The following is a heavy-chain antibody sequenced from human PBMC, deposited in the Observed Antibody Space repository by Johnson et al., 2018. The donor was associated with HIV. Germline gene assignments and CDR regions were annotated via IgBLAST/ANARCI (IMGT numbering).Heavy chain of an antibody. CDR2: ISGSGSTI. V-gene: IGHV3-48*04. Sequence: VHLVESGGGLVQPGGSLRLSCAASGFTFTYYAMSWVRQAPGKGLEWVSGISGSGSTIYYADSVKGRFTISRDNAKNSLYLQMNSLRAEDTAVYYCARGGWGDAFDIWGQGTMVTVSS. CDR3: ARGGWGDAFDI. CDR1: GFTFTYYA. D-gene: IGHD3-16*01. J-gene: IGHJ3*02.